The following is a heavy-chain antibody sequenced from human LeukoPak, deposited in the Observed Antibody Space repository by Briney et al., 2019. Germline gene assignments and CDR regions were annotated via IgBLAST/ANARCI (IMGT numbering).Heavy chain of an antibody. V-gene: IGHV3-30-3*01. Sequence: GGSLRLSCAASGFTFSNYAMHWVRQAPGKGLEWVAVISYDGSNKYYADSVKGRFTISRDNSKNTLYLQMNSLRAEDTALYYCARRPLTGIWPDTGFDYWGQGTLVTVSS. CDR2: ISYDGSNK. D-gene: IGHD6-13*01. CDR3: ARRPLTGIWPDTGFDY. J-gene: IGHJ4*02. CDR1: GFTFSNYA.